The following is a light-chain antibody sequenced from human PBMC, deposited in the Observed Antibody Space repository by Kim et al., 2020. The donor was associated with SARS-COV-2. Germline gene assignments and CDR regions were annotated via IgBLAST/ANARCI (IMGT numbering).Light chain of an antibody. Sequence: EIVLTQSPGTLSLSPGEGATLSCRASQAITNTQLAWYQQRPGQAPRLLIYGASSRATGIPDRFSGSGSGTDFTLTVSRVEPEDFAVYYCQHYGSSHITFGQGTRLEIK. CDR2: GAS. CDR3: QHYGSSHIT. V-gene: IGKV3-20*01. CDR1: QAITNTQ. J-gene: IGKJ5*01.